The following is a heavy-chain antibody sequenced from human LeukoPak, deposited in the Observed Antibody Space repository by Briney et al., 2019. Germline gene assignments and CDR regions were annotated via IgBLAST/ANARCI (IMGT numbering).Heavy chain of an antibody. J-gene: IGHJ4*02. CDR2: ISSSGSGDNT. V-gene: IGHV3-23*01. CDR3: ARAEPFRD. CDR1: GVTLSTYA. Sequence: GGSLRLSCAASGVTLSTYAMSWARQAPGKGLEWVSGISSSGSGDNTYYADSVKGRFTISRDSSKNTLFLHMNTLRAEDTAVYYCARAEPFRDWGQGTLVTVSS. D-gene: IGHD1-14*01.